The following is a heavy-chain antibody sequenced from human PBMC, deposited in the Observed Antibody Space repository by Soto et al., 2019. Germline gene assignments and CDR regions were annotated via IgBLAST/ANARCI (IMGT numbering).Heavy chain of an antibody. CDR2: MSPGNSDI. J-gene: IGHJ4*02. CDR1: GYTFNTYW. Sequence: LGESLKISCRGFGYTFNTYWIGWVRQMPGKGLEWMGVMSPGNSDIRYSPAFQGQVSISADTSISTAYLQWSSLKTSDSGMYYCARQGRTSASSDFRGQGTLVTVSS. V-gene: IGHV5-51*01. D-gene: IGHD2-21*01. CDR3: ARQGRTSASSDF.